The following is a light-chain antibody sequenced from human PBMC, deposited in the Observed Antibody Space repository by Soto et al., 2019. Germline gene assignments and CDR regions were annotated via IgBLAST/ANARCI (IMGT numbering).Light chain of an antibody. CDR2: DAS. V-gene: IGKV3-15*01. CDR1: QSVSSSY. J-gene: IGKJ5*01. Sequence: EIVLTQSPATLSLSPGERAALSCGASQSVSSSYLAWYQQKPGLAPRLLIYDASTRATGIPARFSGSGSGTEFTLTISSLQSEDFAVYYCQQYNDRPPITFGQGTRLEIK. CDR3: QQYNDRPPIT.